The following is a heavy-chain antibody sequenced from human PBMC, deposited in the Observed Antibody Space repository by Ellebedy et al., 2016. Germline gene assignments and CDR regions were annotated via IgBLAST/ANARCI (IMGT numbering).Heavy chain of an antibody. Sequence: GESLKISXAASGFTFSNYSMNWVRQAPGKGLEWVSSISSSSSYIYYADSVKGRFTISRDNAKNSLYLQMNSLRAEDTAVYYCAPRLEGGSGSYDYWGQGTLVTVSS. CDR2: ISSSSSYI. J-gene: IGHJ4*02. CDR1: GFTFSNYS. D-gene: IGHD3-10*01. V-gene: IGHV3-21*01. CDR3: APRLEGGSGSYDY.